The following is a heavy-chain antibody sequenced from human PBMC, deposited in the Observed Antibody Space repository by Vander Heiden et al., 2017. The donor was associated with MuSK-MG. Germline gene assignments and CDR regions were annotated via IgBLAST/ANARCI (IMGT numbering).Heavy chain of an antibody. Sequence: QLVESGGGVVQPGRSLRLSCAASGFTFSSYAMHWVRQAPGKGLEWVAVISYDGSNKYYADSVKGRFTISRDNSKNTLYMQMNSLRAEDTAVYYCAREVQTRLWFGELLDWGQGTLVTVSS. CDR3: AREVQTRLWFGELLD. CDR1: GFTFSSYA. J-gene: IGHJ4*02. CDR2: ISYDGSNK. V-gene: IGHV3-30-3*01. D-gene: IGHD3-10*01.